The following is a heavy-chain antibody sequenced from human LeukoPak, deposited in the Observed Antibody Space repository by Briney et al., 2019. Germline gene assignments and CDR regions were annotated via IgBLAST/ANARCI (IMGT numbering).Heavy chain of an antibody. CDR2: IYYSGST. J-gene: IGHJ4*02. D-gene: IGHD2/OR15-2a*01. Sequence: RTSETLSLTCTVSGGSISSYYWSWLRQPPGKGLEWIGYIYYSGSTNYNPSLKSRVTMSVDTSKNQFSLKLSSVTAADTAVYYCARGSSRGDCWGQGTLVTVSS. V-gene: IGHV4-59*13. CDR3: ARGSSRGDC. CDR1: GGSISSYY.